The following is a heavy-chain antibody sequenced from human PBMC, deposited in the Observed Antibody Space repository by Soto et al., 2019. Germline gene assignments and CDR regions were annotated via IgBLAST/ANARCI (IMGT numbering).Heavy chain of an antibody. CDR2: ISDDGSNK. V-gene: IGHV3-30*03. D-gene: IGHD2-2*01. J-gene: IGHJ6*02. Sequence: QVQLVESGGGVVQPGRSLRLSCAVSGFIFSNYGMHWVRQAPGKGLEWVAVISDDGSNKYYADSVKGRFAISRDSPKNTLYLQMNSLRGEDTAVYYCSRPRQPYYYYFGMDVWGHGTTVTVSS. CDR3: SRPRQPYYYYFGMDV. CDR1: GFIFSNYG.